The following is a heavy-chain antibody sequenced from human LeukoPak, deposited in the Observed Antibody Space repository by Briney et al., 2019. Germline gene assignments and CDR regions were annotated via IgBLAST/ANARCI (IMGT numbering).Heavy chain of an antibody. J-gene: IGHJ4*02. CDR2: INHSGST. CDR1: GGSFSGYY. CDR3: ALTHYFDWLLNDY. V-gene: IGHV4-34*01. Sequence: SETLSLTCAVYGGSFSGYYWSWIRQPPGKGLEWIGEINHSGSTNYNPSLKSRVTISVDTSKNQFSLKLSSVTAADTAVYYCALTHYFDWLLNDYWGQGTLVTVSS. D-gene: IGHD3-9*01.